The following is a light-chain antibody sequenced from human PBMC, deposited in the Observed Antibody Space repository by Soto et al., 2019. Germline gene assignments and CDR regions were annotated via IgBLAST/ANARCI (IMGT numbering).Light chain of an antibody. CDR1: STDVGGYDH. Sequence: QSALTQPASVSESPGQSITISCIGTSTDVGGYDHVSWYQQHPGKAPKVIISEVSNRPSGVSTRFSGSKSGNTASLTISGLQTEDEADYYCSSDTSATTWVFGGGTKLTVL. CDR3: SSDTSATTWV. CDR2: EVS. V-gene: IGLV2-14*01. J-gene: IGLJ3*02.